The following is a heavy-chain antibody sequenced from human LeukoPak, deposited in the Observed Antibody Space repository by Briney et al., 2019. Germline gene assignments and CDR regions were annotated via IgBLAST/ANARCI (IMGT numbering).Heavy chain of an antibody. CDR3: ARDMGYGANWFDP. CDR2: IHYSGST. Sequence: SEPLSLTCTVSGGSVSSGSYYWSRIRQPPGQGLEWIGYIHYSGSTNYNPSLKSRVTISVDTSKNQFSLKLSSVTAADAAVYYCARDMGYGANWFDPWGQGTLVTVSS. CDR1: GGSVSSGSYY. V-gene: IGHV4-61*01. D-gene: IGHD1-26*01. J-gene: IGHJ5*02.